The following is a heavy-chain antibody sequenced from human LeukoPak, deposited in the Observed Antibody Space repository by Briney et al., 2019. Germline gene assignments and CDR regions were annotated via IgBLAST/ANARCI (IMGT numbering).Heavy chain of an antibody. CDR2: IYYSGTT. J-gene: IGHJ3*02. D-gene: IGHD3-3*01. CDR1: GGSISNYY. V-gene: IGHV4-59*01. Sequence: SKTLSLTCTVSGGSISNYYWNWIRQLPGKGLEWIGYIYYSGTTNYNPSLKSRVSMSVDTSKNQFSLKLSSVTAADTAVYYCARSSQTYYDFWSGYAFDIWGQGTMVTVSS. CDR3: ARSSQTYYDFWSGYAFDI.